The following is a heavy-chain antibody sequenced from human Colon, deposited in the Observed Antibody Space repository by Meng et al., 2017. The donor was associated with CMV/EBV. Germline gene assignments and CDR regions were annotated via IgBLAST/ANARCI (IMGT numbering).Heavy chain of an antibody. D-gene: IGHD6-19*01. CDR3: AREAGSSGRAGYFDY. CDR2: LGNDGVSK. Sequence: GGSLRLSCAASGLTLSNYVIHWIRQAPGGGLDYVSALGNDGVSKHYADSEKDRFTISRDDSTNMVYLHMGSLTTEDMAVYYCAREAGSSGRAGYFDYWGQGTLVTVSS. V-gene: IGHV3-64*02. J-gene: IGHJ4*02. CDR1: GLTLSNYV.